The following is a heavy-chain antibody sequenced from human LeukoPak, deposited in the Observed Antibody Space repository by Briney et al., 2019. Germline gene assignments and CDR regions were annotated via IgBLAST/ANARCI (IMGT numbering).Heavy chain of an antibody. Sequence: ASVKVSCKASGYTFTSYYMHWVRQAPGLGLEWMGIINPSGGSTSYAQKFQGRVTMTRDTSTSTVYMELSSLRSEDTAVYYCARGKYYYDSSGYPRYAFDIWGQGTMVTVSS. J-gene: IGHJ3*02. V-gene: IGHV1-46*01. D-gene: IGHD3-22*01. CDR1: GYTFTSYY. CDR2: INPSGGST. CDR3: ARGKYYYDSSGYPRYAFDI.